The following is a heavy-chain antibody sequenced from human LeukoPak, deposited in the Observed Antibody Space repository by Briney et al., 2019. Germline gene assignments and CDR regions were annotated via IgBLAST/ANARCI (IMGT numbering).Heavy chain of an antibody. V-gene: IGHV4-39*07. D-gene: IGHD1-26*01. CDR2: IYYSGST. Sequence: SETLSLTCTVSGGSISSSSYYWGWIRQPPGKGLEWIGSIYYSGSTYYNPSLKSRVTISVDTSKNQFSLKLSSVTAADTAVYYCARAPIVGATGGWFDPWGQGTLVTVSS. J-gene: IGHJ5*02. CDR1: GGSISSSSYY. CDR3: ARAPIVGATGGWFDP.